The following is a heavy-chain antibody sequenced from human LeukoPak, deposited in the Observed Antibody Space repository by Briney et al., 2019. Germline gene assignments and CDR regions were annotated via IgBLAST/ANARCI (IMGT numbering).Heavy chain of an antibody. J-gene: IGHJ6*02. D-gene: IGHD3-22*01. Sequence: GGSLRLSCAASGFIFSDSTVHWVRQASGTGLEWVGRIRSKANNYATAYATSVQGRFTLSRDDSKNTAYLQMNSLKIEDTAVYYCARDGPDGGDSSGYYYYYYGMDVWGQGTTVTVSS. CDR3: ARDGPDGGDSSGYYYYYYGMDV. V-gene: IGHV3-73*01. CDR1: GFIFSDST. CDR2: IRSKANNYAT.